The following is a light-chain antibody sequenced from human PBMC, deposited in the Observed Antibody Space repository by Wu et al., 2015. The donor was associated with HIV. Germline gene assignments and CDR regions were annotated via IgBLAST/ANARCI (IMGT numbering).Light chain of an antibody. CDR1: KTFYLS. CDR3: QQLNSFPLT. CDR2: DAS. J-gene: IGKJ5*01. V-gene: IGKV1-13*02. Sequence: DRXHHLRPVKTFYLSCLYHRHRQSPRVLIYDASTLQSGVSSRFSGSGSGAHFTLTISGLQREDFAVYFCQQLNSFPLTFGQGSRLEI.